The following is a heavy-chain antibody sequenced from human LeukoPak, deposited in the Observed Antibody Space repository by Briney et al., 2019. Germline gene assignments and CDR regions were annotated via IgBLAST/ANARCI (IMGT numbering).Heavy chain of an antibody. Sequence: GASVKVSCKAPGYTFTSYDINWVRQATGQGLEWMGWMNPNSSNTGYAQKFQGRVTMTRNTSISTAYMELSSLRSEDTAVYYCAREGIAARKREAYDYWGQGTLVTVSS. J-gene: IGHJ4*02. CDR2: MNPNSSNT. D-gene: IGHD6-6*01. V-gene: IGHV1-8*01. CDR1: GYTFTSYD. CDR3: AREGIAARKREAYDY.